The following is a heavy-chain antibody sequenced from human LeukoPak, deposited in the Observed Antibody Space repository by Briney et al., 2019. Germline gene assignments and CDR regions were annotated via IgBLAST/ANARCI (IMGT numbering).Heavy chain of an antibody. V-gene: IGHV3-30*04. CDR3: AKGAGYSSSWYFDY. Sequence: AGGSLRLSCAASGFTFSSYAIHWVRQAPGKGLEWVAVISYDGSYKYYADSVKGRFTVSRDNVKNSLYLQMNSLRAEDTAVYYCAKGAGYSSSWYFDYWGQGTLVTVSS. CDR1: GFTFSSYA. D-gene: IGHD6-13*01. J-gene: IGHJ4*02. CDR2: ISYDGSYK.